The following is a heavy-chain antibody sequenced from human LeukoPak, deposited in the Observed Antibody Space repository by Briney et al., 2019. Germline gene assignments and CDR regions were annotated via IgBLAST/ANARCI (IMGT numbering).Heavy chain of an antibody. Sequence: GALRLSCAASGFPFSSYGMHWVRQAPGKGLEWVAVISYDGRNKYYTDSVKGRFTISRDNSKNTAYLQMSSLRPEDTAVYNCAEDAPGSGGNLNWLDPWGQGTPVTVSS. CDR2: ISYDGRNK. CDR3: AEDAPGSGGNLNWLDP. V-gene: IGHV3-30*18. D-gene: IGHD2-15*01. J-gene: IGHJ5*02. CDR1: GFPFSSYG.